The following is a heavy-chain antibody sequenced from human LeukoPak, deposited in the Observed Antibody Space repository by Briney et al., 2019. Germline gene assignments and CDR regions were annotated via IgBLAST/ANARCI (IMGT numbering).Heavy chain of an antibody. CDR1: GYTFTGYY. CDR2: INPNSGGT. D-gene: IGHD5-12*01. Sequence: ASVKVSCKASGYTFTGYYMHWVRQAPGQGLEWMGRINPNSGGTNYAQKFQGRVTMTTGTSTSTAYMELRSLRSDDTAVYYCARGINSGYDPFSSNDYWGQGTLVTVSS. CDR3: ARGINSGYDPFSSNDY. J-gene: IGHJ4*02. V-gene: IGHV1-2*06.